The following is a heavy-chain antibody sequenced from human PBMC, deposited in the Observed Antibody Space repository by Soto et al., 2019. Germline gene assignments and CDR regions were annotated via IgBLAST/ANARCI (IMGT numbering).Heavy chain of an antibody. V-gene: IGHV4-34*01. D-gene: IGHD3-3*01. J-gene: IGHJ4*02. CDR2: INHSGST. Sequence: SETLSLTCAVYGGSFRGHYWSLIRQPPGKGLEWIGEINHSGSTNYNPSLKSRVTISVDTSKNQFSLKLSSVTAADTAVYYCARGGYYDFWSGYLKPGSERELDYWGQGTLVTVSS. CDR3: ARGGYYDFWSGYLKPGSERELDY. CDR1: GGSFRGHY.